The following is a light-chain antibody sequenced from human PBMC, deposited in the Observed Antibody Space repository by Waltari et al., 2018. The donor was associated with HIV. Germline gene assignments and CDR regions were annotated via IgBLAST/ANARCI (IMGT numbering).Light chain of an antibody. CDR3: QQYSTSSPWT. Sequence: DIQMTQSPSTLSTSLGDTITITCRASQNINTWLAWYQQRPGRAPTLLIYKASSLEKGVPSRFSGGGSGTEFTLTISGLQPDDFATYYCQQYSTSSPWTFGQGTKVDI. V-gene: IGKV1-5*03. CDR1: QNINTW. J-gene: IGKJ1*01. CDR2: KAS.